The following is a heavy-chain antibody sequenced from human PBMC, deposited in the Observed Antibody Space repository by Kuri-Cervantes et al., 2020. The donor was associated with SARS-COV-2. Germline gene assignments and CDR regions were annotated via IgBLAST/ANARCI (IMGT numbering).Heavy chain of an antibody. CDR3: ARDLRLGKSLDY. D-gene: IGHD7-27*01. Sequence: LSLTCAASGFTFSSYSMNWVRQAPGKGLEWVSNIGPSGTTKYYADSVKGRFTISRDIAKNSLYLQMSSLRAEDTAVYYCARDLRLGKSLDYWGQGTLVTVSS. CDR1: GFTFSSYS. CDR2: IGPSGTTK. J-gene: IGHJ4*02. V-gene: IGHV3-48*04.